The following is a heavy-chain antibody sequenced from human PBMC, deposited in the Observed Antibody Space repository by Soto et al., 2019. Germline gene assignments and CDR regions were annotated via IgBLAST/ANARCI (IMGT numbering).Heavy chain of an antibody. Sequence: ASVKVSCKASGYTFTGYYMHWVRQAPGQGLEWMGWINPNSGGTNYAQKFQGRVTMTRDTSISTAYMELSRLRSDDTAVYYCAREDREYYYYYYRMDVWGQGTTVTVSS. CDR3: AREDREYYYYYYRMDV. J-gene: IGHJ6*02. CDR2: INPNSGGT. V-gene: IGHV1-2*02. CDR1: GYTFTGYY. D-gene: IGHD3-10*01.